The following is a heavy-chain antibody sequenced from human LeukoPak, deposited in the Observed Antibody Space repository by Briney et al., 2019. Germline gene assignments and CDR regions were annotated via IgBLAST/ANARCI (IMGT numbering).Heavy chain of an antibody. V-gene: IGHV4-4*02. D-gene: IGHD2-15*01. J-gene: IGHJ6*03. CDR1: GGSISSSNW. CDR3: ARRGVAAITNYMDV. Sequence: SGNLSLTCAVSGGSISSSNWWSWVRQPPGKGLEWIGEIYHSESTNYNPSLKSRVTISVDKSKNQFSLKLSSVTAADTAVYYCARRGVAAITNYMDVWGKGTTVTVSS. CDR2: IYHSEST.